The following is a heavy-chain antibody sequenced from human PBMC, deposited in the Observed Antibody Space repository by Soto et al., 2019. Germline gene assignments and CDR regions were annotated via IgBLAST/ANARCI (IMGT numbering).Heavy chain of an antibody. J-gene: IGHJ6*02. Sequence: QLQLQESGSGLVKPSQTLSLMSDVSGGSITRGGYSWSWIRQLPGKGLEWLGYIYDNGNTYYNASLKSRVTISVDRSKNQFSPNLTSVTAADTAVYYCARWSPLYGMDVWGQGATVTVSS. CDR2: IYDNGNT. D-gene: IGHD3-3*01. CDR3: ARWSPLYGMDV. CDR1: GGSITRGGYS. V-gene: IGHV4-30-2*01.